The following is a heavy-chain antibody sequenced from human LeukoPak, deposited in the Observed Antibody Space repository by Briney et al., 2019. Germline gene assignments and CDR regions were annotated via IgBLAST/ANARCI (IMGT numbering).Heavy chain of an antibody. J-gene: IGHJ6*02. Sequence: SETLSLTWAVYGGSFSGYYWSWIRQPPGKGLEWIGEINHSGSTNYNPSLKSRVTISVDTSKNQFSLKLSSVTAADTAVYYCARVGITMVRGNYYYGMDVWGQGTTVTVSS. V-gene: IGHV4-34*01. CDR3: ARVGITMVRGNYYYGMDV. CDR2: INHSGST. CDR1: GGSFSGYY. D-gene: IGHD3-10*01.